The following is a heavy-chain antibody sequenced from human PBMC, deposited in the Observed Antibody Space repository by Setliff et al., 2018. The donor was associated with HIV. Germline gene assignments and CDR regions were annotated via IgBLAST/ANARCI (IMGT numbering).Heavy chain of an antibody. D-gene: IGHD5-18*01. Sequence: SETLSLTCTVSGGSISSYYWNWIRQPPGKGLEWIGYIYYSGVTNYNPSLKSRVTISLDTSKNQFSLKLTSVTAADTAVYYCARSVDTTLVPAYYFDYWGQGTLVTVSS. J-gene: IGHJ4*02. CDR3: ARSVDTTLVPAYYFDY. CDR2: IYYSGVT. CDR1: GGSISSYY. V-gene: IGHV4-59*01.